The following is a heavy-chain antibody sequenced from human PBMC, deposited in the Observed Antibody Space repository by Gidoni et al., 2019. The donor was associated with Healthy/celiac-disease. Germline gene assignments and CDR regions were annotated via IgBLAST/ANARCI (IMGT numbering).Heavy chain of an antibody. CDR1: GFTFSSYD. J-gene: IGHJ4*02. CDR2: IGTAGDT. CDR3: ARGAYYGSGSYYNFDY. V-gene: IGHV3-13*04. Sequence: EVQLVESGGGLVQPGGSLRLSCAASGFTFSSYDMPWVRQPTGNGLEWVSAIGTAGDTYYPGSVKGRFTISRENAKNSLYLQMNSLRAGDTAVYYCARGAYYGSGSYYNFDYWGQGTLVTVSS. D-gene: IGHD3-10*01.